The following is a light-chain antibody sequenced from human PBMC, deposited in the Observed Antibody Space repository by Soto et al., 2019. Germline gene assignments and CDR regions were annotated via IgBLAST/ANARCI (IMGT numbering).Light chain of an antibody. CDR3: SSYTRANTWV. Sequence: QSVLTQPASVSGSPGQSITISCTGTSSDVGGHNFVSWYQQHPGKAPKVMIYGVSDRPSGVSNRFSGSKSGNTASLTIAGLQAEDEADYYCSSYTRANTWVFGGGTKLTVL. J-gene: IGLJ3*02. V-gene: IGLV2-14*01. CDR1: SSDVGGHNF. CDR2: GVS.